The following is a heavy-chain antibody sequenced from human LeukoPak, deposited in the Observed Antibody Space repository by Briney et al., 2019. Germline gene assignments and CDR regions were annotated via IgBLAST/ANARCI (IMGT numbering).Heavy chain of an antibody. CDR2: IYYSGST. V-gene: IGHV4-61*01. CDR1: GGSVSSGSYY. Sequence: SETLSLTCTVSGGSVSSGSYYWSWIRQPPGKGLEWIGYIYYSGSTNYNPSLKSRVTISVDTSKNQFSLKLSSVTAADTAVYHCARDIGGSYYVRGYFDYWGQGTLVTVSS. CDR3: ARDIGGSYYVRGYFDY. J-gene: IGHJ4*02. D-gene: IGHD1-26*01.